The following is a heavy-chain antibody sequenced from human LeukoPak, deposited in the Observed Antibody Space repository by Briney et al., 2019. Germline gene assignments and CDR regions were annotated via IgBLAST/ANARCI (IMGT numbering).Heavy chain of an antibody. V-gene: IGHV3-23*01. CDR3: TTSTGEYVDIVATTLYYFDY. J-gene: IGHJ4*02. D-gene: IGHD5-12*01. CDR2: ITNSGGST. Sequence: GGSLRLSCAASGFTFNSYAMSWARQAPGKGLQWVSTITNSGGSTYYADSVKGRFTISRDNTKNTLYLQMNSLKTEDTAVYYCTTSTGEYVDIVATTLYYFDYWGQGTLVTVSS. CDR1: GFTFNSYA.